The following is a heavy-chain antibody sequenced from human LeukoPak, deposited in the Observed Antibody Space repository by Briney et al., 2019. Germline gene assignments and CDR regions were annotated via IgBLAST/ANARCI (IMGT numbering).Heavy chain of an antibody. J-gene: IGHJ4*02. Sequence: SETLSLTCTVSGGSISSYYLNWIRQPAGKGLEWIGRIYPSGSTIYNPSLKSRVTMSEDTSKNQFSLKLSSVTAADTAVYYRARGIVGATFYFDYWGQGTLVTVSS. CDR3: ARGIVGATFYFDY. D-gene: IGHD1-26*01. CDR2: IYPSGST. V-gene: IGHV4-4*07. CDR1: GGSISSYY.